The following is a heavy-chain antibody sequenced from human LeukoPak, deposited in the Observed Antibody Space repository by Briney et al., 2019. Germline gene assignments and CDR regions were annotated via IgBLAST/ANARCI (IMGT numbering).Heavy chain of an antibody. J-gene: IGHJ6*03. CDR2: ISTSGNT. CDR3: ARDRDYCSSTSCYTGYYYYMDV. D-gene: IGHD2-2*01. V-gene: IGHV4-4*07. Sequence: SETLSLTCTVSGGSISSYYWSWIRQPAGKGLEWIGRISTSGNTNYNPSLRGRVSLSVNTSKNQFSLNLSSVTAADTAVYYCARDRDYCSSTSCYTGYYYYMDVWGKGTTVTVSS. CDR1: GGSISSYY.